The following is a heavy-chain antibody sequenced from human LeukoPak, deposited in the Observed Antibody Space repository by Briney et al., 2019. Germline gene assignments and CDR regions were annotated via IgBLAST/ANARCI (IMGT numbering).Heavy chain of an antibody. J-gene: IGHJ4*02. V-gene: IGHV1-8*01. CDR2: MNPNSGNT. Sequence: ASVKVSCKASGYTFTSYDINWVRQATGQGLEWMGWMNPNSGNTGYAQKFQGRVTMTRNTSISTAYMELSSLRSEDTAVYYCARRSIAARPYFDYWGQGTLVTASS. CDR1: GYTFTSYD. CDR3: ARRSIAARPYFDY. D-gene: IGHD6-6*01.